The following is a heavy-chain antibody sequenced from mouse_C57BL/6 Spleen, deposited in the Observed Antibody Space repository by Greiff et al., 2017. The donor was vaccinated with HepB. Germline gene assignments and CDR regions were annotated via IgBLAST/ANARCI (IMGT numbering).Heavy chain of an antibody. CDR2: IYWDDDK. J-gene: IGHJ4*01. CDR1: GFSLSTSGMG. D-gene: IGHD2-1*01. V-gene: IGHV8-12*01. Sequence: QVTLKESGPGILQSSQTLSLTCSFSGFSLSTSGMGVSWIRQPSGKGLEWLAHIYWDDDKRYNPSLKSRLTISKDTSRNQVFLKITSVDTADTATYYWAMRGPIYYGIAMDYWGQGTSVTVSS. CDR3: AMRGPIYYGIAMDY.